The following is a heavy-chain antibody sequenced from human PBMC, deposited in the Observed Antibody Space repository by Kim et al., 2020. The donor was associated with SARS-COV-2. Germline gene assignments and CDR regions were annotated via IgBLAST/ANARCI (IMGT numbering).Heavy chain of an antibody. J-gene: IGHJ4*02. CDR2: IYYSGST. V-gene: IGHV4-31*03. CDR3: ARGDTMVRGVIITLHYFDY. Sequence: SETLSLTCTVSGGSISSVGYYWSWIRQHPGKGLEWIGYIYYSGSTYYNPSLKSRGTISVDTSKNQFSLKLSSVTAADTAVYYCARGDTMVRGVIITLHYFDYWGQGTMVTVSS. CDR1: GGSISSVGYY. D-gene: IGHD3-10*01.